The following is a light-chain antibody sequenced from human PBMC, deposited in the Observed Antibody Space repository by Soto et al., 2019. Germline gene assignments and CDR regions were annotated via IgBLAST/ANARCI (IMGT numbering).Light chain of an antibody. CDR1: SSNIGSHS. J-gene: IGLJ2*01. V-gene: IGLV1-44*01. CDR3: AARDDSLNAVI. Sequence: QAVVTQPPSASGTPGRRVTISCSGSSSNIGSHSVDWYQQLPGTAPKLLIYRNNQRPSGVPDRFSGSKSGTSASLAISGLQSEDEADYYCAARDDSLNAVIFGGGTKVTVL. CDR2: RNN.